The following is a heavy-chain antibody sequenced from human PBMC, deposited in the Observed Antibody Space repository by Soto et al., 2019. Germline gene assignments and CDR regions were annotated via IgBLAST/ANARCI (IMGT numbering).Heavy chain of an antibody. V-gene: IGHV3-21*01. CDR1: GFTFSSYS. CDR2: ISSSSSYI. D-gene: IGHD2-2*01. Sequence: PGGSLRLSCAASGFTFSSYSMNWVRQAPGKGLEWVSSISSSSSYIYYADSVKGRFTVSRDNAKNSLYLQMNSLRAEDTAVYYCARDRLDIFGVVVPAAIDYWGQGTLVTVSS. CDR3: ARDRLDIFGVVVPAAIDY. J-gene: IGHJ4*02.